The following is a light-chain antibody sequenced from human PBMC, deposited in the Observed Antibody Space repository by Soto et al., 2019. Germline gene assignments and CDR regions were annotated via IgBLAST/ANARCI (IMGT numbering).Light chain of an antibody. CDR3: SSYTSSSTWV. V-gene: IGLV2-14*01. CDR2: EVS. CDR1: SSDLGGYNY. Sequence: QSALTQPASVSGSPGQSITISCTGTSSDLGGYNYVSWYQQNPGKAPKVMIYEVSNRPSGVSNRFSGSKSGNTASLTISGRQAEDEADYYCSSYTSSSTWVFGGGTKLTVL. J-gene: IGLJ3*02.